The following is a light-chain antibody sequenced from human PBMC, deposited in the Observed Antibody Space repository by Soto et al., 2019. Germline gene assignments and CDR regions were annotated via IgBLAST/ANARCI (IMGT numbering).Light chain of an antibody. J-gene: IGKJ1*01. CDR3: HQYGSSPWT. Sequence: EIVSTQSPGTLSLSPGERATLSCRASQSVSSSYLAWYQQKPGQAPRLLIYGASSRATGIPDRFSGSGSGTDFTLTISRLEPEDFAVYYCHQYGSSPWTFGQGTKVDIK. CDR1: QSVSSSY. V-gene: IGKV3-20*01. CDR2: GAS.